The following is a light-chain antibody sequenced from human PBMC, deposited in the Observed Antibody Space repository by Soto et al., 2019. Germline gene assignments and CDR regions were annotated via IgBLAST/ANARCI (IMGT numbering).Light chain of an antibody. V-gene: IGLV2-14*01. J-gene: IGLJ2*01. CDR2: EVS. CDR3: STSTSSSTLV. Sequence: QSALTQPASVSWSPGQSITISCTGTSSDVGGYNYVSWYQQHPGKAPKLMIYEVSNRTSGVANRISGSKSGNTASLTNSGLKDENQAEDYCSTSTSSSTLVFGGRTKLT. CDR1: SSDVGGYNY.